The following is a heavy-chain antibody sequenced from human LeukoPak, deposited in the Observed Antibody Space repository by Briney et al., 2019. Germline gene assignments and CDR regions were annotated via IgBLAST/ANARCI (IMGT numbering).Heavy chain of an antibody. D-gene: IGHD2-15*01. CDR3: ARAEYCSGGSCYSPWFDP. CDR1: GYTFTSYY. V-gene: IGHV1-46*01. Sequence: ASVKVSCKASGYTFTSYYMHWVRQAPGQGLEWMGIINPSGGSTSYAQRFQGRVTMIRDMSTSTVYMELSSLRSEDTAVYYCARAEYCSGGSCYSPWFDPWGQGTLVTVSS. J-gene: IGHJ5*02. CDR2: INPSGGST.